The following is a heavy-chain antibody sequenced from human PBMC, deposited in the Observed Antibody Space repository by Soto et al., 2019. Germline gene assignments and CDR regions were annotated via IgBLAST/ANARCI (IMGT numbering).Heavy chain of an antibody. CDR2: IHYRGST. Sequence: SETLSLTCNVSGGSVSNDDYYWSWIRQPPGKGPEWIGYIHYRGSTYYNPSLKSRVSISVDTSKNQFSLRLSSVTAADTAVYYCARGILYGDPGWFDPWGQGTLVTVSS. CDR3: ARGILYGDPGWFDP. CDR1: GGSVSNDDYY. J-gene: IGHJ5*02. V-gene: IGHV4-30-4*01. D-gene: IGHD4-17*01.